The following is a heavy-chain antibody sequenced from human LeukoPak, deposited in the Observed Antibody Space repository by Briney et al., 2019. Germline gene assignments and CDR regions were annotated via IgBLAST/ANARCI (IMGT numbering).Heavy chain of an antibody. D-gene: IGHD6-19*01. CDR3: AKDPPEFTSGWSHFDY. V-gene: IGHV3-30*18. Sequence: GGSLRLSCAASGFTFSSYAMHWVRQPPGKGLEWMSVISYDGSNKYYADSVKGRFTISRDNSKNTLYLQLNRLRAEDTAVYYCAKDPPEFTSGWSHFDYWGQGTLVSVSS. CDR2: ISYDGSNK. J-gene: IGHJ4*02. CDR1: GFTFSSYA.